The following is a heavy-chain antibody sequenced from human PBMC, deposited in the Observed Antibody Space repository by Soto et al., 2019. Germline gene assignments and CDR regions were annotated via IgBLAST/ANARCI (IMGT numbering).Heavy chain of an antibody. CDR2: INAGNGNT. V-gene: IGHV1-3*01. CDR3: ASVRSGWYWLDY. J-gene: IGHJ4*02. D-gene: IGHD6-19*01. Sequence: QVQLVQSGAEVKKPGASVKVSCKASGYTFTSYAMHWVRQAPGQRLEWMGWINAGNGNTKYSQKFQGRVTITRDTSASTAYMELRSLRSEDTAVYYCASVRSGWYWLDYWCQGTLVTVSS. CDR1: GYTFTSYA.